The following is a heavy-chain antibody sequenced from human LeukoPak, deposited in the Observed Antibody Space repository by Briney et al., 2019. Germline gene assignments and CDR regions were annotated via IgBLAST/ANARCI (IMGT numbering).Heavy chain of an antibody. J-gene: IGHJ4*02. V-gene: IGHV3-30*18. CDR2: ISPDGSQQ. CDR1: GFTFSTYG. Sequence: GGSLRLSCAASGFTFSTYGMHWVRQAPGKGLEWVAVISPDGSQQHYADSVKGRFTISRDNSKNTLYVQVNSLRPEDTAIYYCAKYYGGYGALDSWGQGTLVTVSS. CDR3: AKYYGGYGALDS. D-gene: IGHD4-17*01.